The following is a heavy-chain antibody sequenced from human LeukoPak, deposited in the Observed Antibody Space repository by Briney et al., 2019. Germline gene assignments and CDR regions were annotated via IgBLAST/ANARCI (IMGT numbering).Heavy chain of an antibody. CDR3: TRDPHSLDF. V-gene: IGHV3-48*02. Sequence: GGSLRLSCAASGFTFSSYSMNWVRQAPGRGLEWVASITGISNRIHYADSVEGRFTISRDNAKNSLYLEMNSLRDEDTAVCYCTRDPHSLDFWGQGTLVTVSS. CDR1: GFTFSSYS. J-gene: IGHJ4*02. D-gene: IGHD2-15*01. CDR2: ITGISNRI.